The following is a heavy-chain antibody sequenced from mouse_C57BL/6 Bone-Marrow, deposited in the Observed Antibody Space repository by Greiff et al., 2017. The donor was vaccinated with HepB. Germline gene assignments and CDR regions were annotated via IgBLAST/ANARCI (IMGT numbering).Heavy chain of an antibody. V-gene: IGHV1-82*01. Sequence: VKLQESGPELVKPGASVKISCKASGYAFSSSWMNWVKQRPGKGLEWIGRIYPGDGDTNYNGKFKGKATLTADKSSSTAYMQLSSLTSEDSAVYFCAGPYYYGSSPYYFDYWGQGTTLTVSS. CDR1: GYAFSSSW. D-gene: IGHD1-1*01. J-gene: IGHJ2*01. CDR2: IYPGDGDT. CDR3: AGPYYYGSSPYYFDY.